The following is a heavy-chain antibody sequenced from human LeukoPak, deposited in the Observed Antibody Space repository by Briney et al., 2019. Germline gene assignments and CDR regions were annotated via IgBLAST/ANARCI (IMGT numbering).Heavy chain of an antibody. J-gene: IGHJ4*02. CDR1: GGSISSYY. CDR2: IYYSGST. CDR3: ARRLRNDILTGTPFDY. V-gene: IGHV4-59*01. Sequence: SETLSLTCTVSGGSISSYYWSWIRQPPGKGLEWIGYIYYSGSTDSNPSLKSRVTISVDTSKNQFSLKLRSVTAADTAVYYCARRLRNDILTGTPFDYSGQGILVTVSS. D-gene: IGHD3-9*01.